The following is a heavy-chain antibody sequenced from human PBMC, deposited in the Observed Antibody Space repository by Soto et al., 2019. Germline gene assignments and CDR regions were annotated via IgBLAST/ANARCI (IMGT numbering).Heavy chain of an antibody. CDR2: TYYRSKWYN. Sequence: SQTLSLTCAISGDSVSSNSAAWNWIRQSPTRGLEWLRRTYYRSKWYNDYAVSVKSRITINPDTSKNQFSLQLNSVTPEDTAVYYCARASGKRNSYGMDVWGQGTTVTVSS. V-gene: IGHV6-1*01. CDR1: GDSVSSNSAA. CDR3: ARASGKRNSYGMDV. D-gene: IGHD3-10*01. J-gene: IGHJ6*02.